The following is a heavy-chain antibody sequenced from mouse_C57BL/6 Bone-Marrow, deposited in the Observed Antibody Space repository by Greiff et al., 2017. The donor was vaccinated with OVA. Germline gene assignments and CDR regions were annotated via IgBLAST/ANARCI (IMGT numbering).Heavy chain of an antibody. CDR1: GYTFTSYW. CDR3: ARGRFFAY. J-gene: IGHJ3*01. CDR2: IDPSDSYT. Sequence: QVQLKEPGAELVRPGTSVKLSCKASGYTFTSYWMHWVKQRPGQGLEWIGVIDPSDSYTNYNQKFKGKATLTVDTSSSTAYMQLSSLTSEDSAVYYCARGRFFAYWGQGTLVTVSA. V-gene: IGHV1-59*01.